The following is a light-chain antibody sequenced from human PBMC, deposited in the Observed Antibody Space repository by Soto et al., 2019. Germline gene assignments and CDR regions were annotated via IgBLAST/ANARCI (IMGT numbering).Light chain of an antibody. V-gene: IGLV1-47*01. CDR1: CNNIGKNL. Sequence: QSVLTQPPSASGTPGQTVTISCSGCCNNIGKNLAYWYQQLPGTDPKLLIYMTNKRPPGVPDQFSGSNSGSTASLAVIGRLSEDEAVYYCAAWDESLRALVFGGGTKVTVL. CDR2: MTN. J-gene: IGLJ3*02. CDR3: AAWDESLRALV.